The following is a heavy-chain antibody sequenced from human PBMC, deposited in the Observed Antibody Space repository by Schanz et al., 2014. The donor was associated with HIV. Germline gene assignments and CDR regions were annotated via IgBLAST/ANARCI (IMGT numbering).Heavy chain of an antibody. Sequence: QVLLVESGGGVVQPGRSLRLSCAASGFIFSNYGIHWVRQAPGKGLEWVAVSSHDGSVKFYGDSVKGRFTISRDNANNFVYLEMNGLRVEDTALYYCAKGIMGATEYYYGMDVWGQGTMVTVSS. CDR3: AKGIMGATEYYYGMDV. J-gene: IGHJ6*02. D-gene: IGHD1-26*01. CDR2: SSHDGSVK. CDR1: GFIFSNYG. V-gene: IGHV3-30*18.